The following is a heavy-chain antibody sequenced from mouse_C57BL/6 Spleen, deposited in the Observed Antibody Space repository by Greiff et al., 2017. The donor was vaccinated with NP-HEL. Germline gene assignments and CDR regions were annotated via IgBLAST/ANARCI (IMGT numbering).Heavy chain of an antibody. V-gene: IGHV1-55*01. Sequence: QVQLQQPGAELVKPGASVKMSCKASGYTFTSYWITWVKQRPGQGLEWIGDIYPGSGSTNYNEKFKSKATLTVDTSSSTAYMQLSSLTSEDSAVYYCARGRNYGTWGDYWGQGTTLTVSS. CDR1: GYTFTSYW. CDR3: ARGRNYGTWGDY. J-gene: IGHJ2*01. D-gene: IGHD2-1*01. CDR2: IYPGSGST.